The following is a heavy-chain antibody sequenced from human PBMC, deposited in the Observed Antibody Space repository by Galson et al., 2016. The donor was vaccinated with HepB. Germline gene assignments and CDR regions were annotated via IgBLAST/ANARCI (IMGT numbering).Heavy chain of an antibody. CDR1: GFSLSAYW. D-gene: IGHD3-10*01. J-gene: IGHJ4*02. CDR3: ARDGGMVRGVISDY. Sequence: SLRLSCAGSGFSLSAYWMVWVRQAPGKGLEWVANINRDGSEKYSVEGRFSISRDHAKNSLSLQMNSLRAEDTAVYYCARDGGMVRGVISDYWGQGTLVTVSS. V-gene: IGHV3-7*01. CDR2: INRDGSE.